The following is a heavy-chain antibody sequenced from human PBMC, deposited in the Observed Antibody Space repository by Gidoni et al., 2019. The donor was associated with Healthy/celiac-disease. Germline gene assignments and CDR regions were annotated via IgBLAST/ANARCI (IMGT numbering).Heavy chain of an antibody. CDR2: IIPIFGTA. Sequence: QVQLVQSGAEGKKPGSTGKVSCKASGGTFSSYAISWVRQAPGQGLEWMGGIIPIFGTANYAQKFQGRVTITADKSTSSAYMELSSLRSEDTAVYYCAREASSGPAQNWGQGTLVTVSS. J-gene: IGHJ4*02. D-gene: IGHD6-19*01. CDR1: GGTFSSYA. V-gene: IGHV1-69*06. CDR3: AREASSGPAQN.